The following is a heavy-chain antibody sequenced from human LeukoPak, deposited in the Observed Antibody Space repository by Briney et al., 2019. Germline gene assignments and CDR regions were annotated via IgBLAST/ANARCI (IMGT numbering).Heavy chain of an antibody. CDR3: ARDLNFDY. CDR1: GFTFDDYA. V-gene: IGHV3-9*01. J-gene: IGHJ4*02. Sequence: GGSLRLSCAASGFTFDDYAMHWVRQAPGKGLEWVSGISWNSGSIGYADSVKGRFTISRDNAKNSLYLQMNSLRAEDTAVYYCARDLNFDYWGQGTLVTVSS. CDR2: ISWNSGSI.